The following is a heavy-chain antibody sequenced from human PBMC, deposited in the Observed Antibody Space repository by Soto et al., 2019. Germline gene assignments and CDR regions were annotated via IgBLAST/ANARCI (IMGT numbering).Heavy chain of an antibody. V-gene: IGHV1-2*04. CDR3: ARERGVECSGGSCNGVFVFDI. D-gene: IGHD2-15*01. CDR2: INPNSGGT. Sequence: QVQLVQSGAEVKKPGASVKVSCKASGYTFTGYYMHWVRQAPGQGLECMGWINPNSGGTNYAQKFQCWVTVNRDASLSTAYMEVGRLRADDTAVYFCARERGVECSGGSCNGVFVFDICGQGTMVTVSS. CDR1: GYTFTGYY. J-gene: IGHJ3*02.